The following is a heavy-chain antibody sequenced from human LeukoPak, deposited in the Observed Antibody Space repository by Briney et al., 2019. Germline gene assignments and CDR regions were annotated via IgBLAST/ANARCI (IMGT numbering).Heavy chain of an antibody. J-gene: IGHJ6*03. V-gene: IGHV1-2*02. Sequence: ASVKVSCKASGYTFTGYYMHWVRQAPGQGLEWMGWINPNSGGTNYAQKFQGRVTMTRDTSISTAYMELSRLRSDDTAVYYCARTARYCSGGSCYYGIYYYYYMDVWGKGTTVTVSS. CDR2: INPNSGGT. D-gene: IGHD2-15*01. CDR1: GYTFTGYY. CDR3: ARTARYCSGGSCYYGIYYYYYMDV.